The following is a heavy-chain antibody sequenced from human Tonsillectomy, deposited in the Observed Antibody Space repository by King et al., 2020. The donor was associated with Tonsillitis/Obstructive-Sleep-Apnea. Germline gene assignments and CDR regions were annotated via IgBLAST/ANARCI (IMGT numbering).Heavy chain of an antibody. D-gene: IGHD2-2*01. CDR1: GGSISSYY. J-gene: IGHJ2*01. V-gene: IGHV4-59*01. CDR2: IYYSGST. CDR3: ARSYCYSTSCYSYWYFDL. Sequence: VPLQESGPGLVKPSETLSLTCTVSGGSISSYYWSWLRQPPGKGLEWIGYIYYSGSTNYNPSLKSRVTISVDTSKNQFSLKLSSVTAADTAVYYCARSYCYSTSCYSYWYFDLWGRGTLVSVSS.